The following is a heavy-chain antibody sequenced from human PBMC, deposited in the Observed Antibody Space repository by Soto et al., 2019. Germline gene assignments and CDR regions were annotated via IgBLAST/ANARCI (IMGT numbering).Heavy chain of an antibody. CDR1: GGSISSDY. CDR2: IYYNGGA. V-gene: IGHV4-59*01. CDR3: ARGPGVSTI. Sequence: QVQLQESGPGLVKPSETLSLTCNVSGGSISSDYWSWIRQSPGKGLEWIGYIYYNGGAHYNPSLNSRVTITVDASKRQFSLNLSAVTASDTAGYWCARGPGVSTIWGQGILGIVSA. J-gene: IGHJ4*02. D-gene: IGHD3-3*02.